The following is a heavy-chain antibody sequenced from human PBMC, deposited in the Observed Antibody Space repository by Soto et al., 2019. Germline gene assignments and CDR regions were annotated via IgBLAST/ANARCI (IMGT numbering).Heavy chain of an antibody. J-gene: IGHJ6*02. Sequence: GESLKISCKGSGYSFTSYWISWVRQMPGKGLEWMGRIDPSDSYTNYSPSFQGHVTISADKSISTAYLQWSSLKASDTAMYYCERHLQYCSGGRCYYGSYYYGMDVWGQGSTVTVSS. CDR3: ERHLQYCSGGRCYYGSYYYGMDV. CDR2: IDPSDSYT. V-gene: IGHV5-10-1*01. CDR1: GYSFTSYW. D-gene: IGHD2-15*01.